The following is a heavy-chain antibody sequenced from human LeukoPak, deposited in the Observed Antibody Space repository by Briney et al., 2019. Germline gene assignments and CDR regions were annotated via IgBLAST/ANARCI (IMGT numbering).Heavy chain of an antibody. CDR2: IVVGSGNT. Sequence: GTSVKVSCKASGFTFTSSAVQWVRQARGQRLEWIGWIVVGSGNTNYAQKFRERVTITRDMSTSTAYMELSSLRSEDTAVYYCAADKGGYSPFDYWGQGTLVTVSS. V-gene: IGHV1-58*01. D-gene: IGHD5-18*01. CDR1: GFTFTSSA. J-gene: IGHJ4*02. CDR3: AADKGGYSPFDY.